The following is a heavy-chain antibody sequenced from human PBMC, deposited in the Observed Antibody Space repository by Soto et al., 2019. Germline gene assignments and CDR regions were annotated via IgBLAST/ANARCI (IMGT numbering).Heavy chain of an antibody. CDR3: ARAIVVVPAAPLWAFDI. V-gene: IGHV1-18*01. J-gene: IGHJ3*02. CDR1: GYTFTNYG. Sequence: GASVKVSCKASGYTFTNYGITWVRQAPGQGLEWMGWMSAYNGDTHYTQRLQGRVTMTTDTSTSTAYMELSSLRSEDTAVYYCARAIVVVPAAPLWAFDIWGQGTMVTVS. CDR2: MSAYNGDT. D-gene: IGHD2-2*01.